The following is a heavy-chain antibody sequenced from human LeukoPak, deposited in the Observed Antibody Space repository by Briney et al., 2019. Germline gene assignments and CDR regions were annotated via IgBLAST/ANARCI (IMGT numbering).Heavy chain of an antibody. CDR2: ISGSGGST. CDR3: ANPAMVVTQIGSFDY. V-gene: IGHV3-23*01. CDR1: GFTFSSYA. Sequence: RGSLRLSCAASGFTFSSYAMSWVRQAPGKGLEWVSPISGSGGSTYYADSVKGRFTISRDNSKNTLYLQMNSLRAEDTAVYYCANPAMVVTQIGSFDYWGQGTLVTVSS. J-gene: IGHJ4*02. D-gene: IGHD4/OR15-4a*01.